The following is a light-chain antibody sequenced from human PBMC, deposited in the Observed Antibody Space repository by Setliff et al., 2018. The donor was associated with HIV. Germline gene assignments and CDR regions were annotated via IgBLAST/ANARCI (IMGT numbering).Light chain of an antibody. CDR2: DVS. J-gene: IGLJ1*01. CDR3: CSYAGTSTYI. V-gene: IGLV2-11*01. CDR1: SSDVGAYNY. Sequence: QSALTQPRSVSGSPGQSVTLSCTGSSSDVGAYNYVSWYQQYPGKAPKLIIYDVSKRPSGVPDRFSGSKSGDTASLTISGLQSEDEADYYCCSYAGTSTYIFGSGTKVTVL.